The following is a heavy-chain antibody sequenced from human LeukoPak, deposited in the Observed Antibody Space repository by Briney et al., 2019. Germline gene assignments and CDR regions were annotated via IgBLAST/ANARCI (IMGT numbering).Heavy chain of an antibody. CDR3: ASFPAANFDY. CDR2: INPNSGGT. J-gene: IGHJ4*02. D-gene: IGHD2-2*01. V-gene: IGHV1-2*02. CDR1: GYTFTVYY. Sequence: ASVTVSFTASGYTFTVYYMHWVRQAPGQGLEWMGWINPNSGGTNYAQKFQGRVTMTRDTSISTAYMELSRLRSDDTAVYYCASFPAANFDYWGQGTLVTVSS.